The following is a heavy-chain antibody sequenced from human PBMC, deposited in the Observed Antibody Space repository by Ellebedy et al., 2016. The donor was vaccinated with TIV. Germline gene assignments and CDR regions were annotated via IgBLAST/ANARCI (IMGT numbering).Heavy chain of an antibody. CDR1: GGSISSGTYY. V-gene: IGHV4-39*01. CDR3: TRQGNSGRAFDI. CDR2: IYYSGST. D-gene: IGHD1-1*01. J-gene: IGHJ3*02. Sequence: MPSETLSLTCTVSGGSISSGTYYRGWIRQPPGKGLEWIASIYYSGSTYYNPSLKSRVTISVDTSKNQFSLKLTSVTAADTAVYYCTRQGNSGRAFDIWGQGTMVTVSS.